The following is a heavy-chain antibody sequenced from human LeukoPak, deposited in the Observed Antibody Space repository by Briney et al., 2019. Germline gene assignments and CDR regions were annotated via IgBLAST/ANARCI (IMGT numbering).Heavy chain of an antibody. D-gene: IGHD6-13*01. CDR1: GFTFNNYN. J-gene: IGHJ4*02. V-gene: IGHV3-21*01. CDR3: ARFIAAPYYFDY. Sequence: GGSLRLSCATSGFTFNNYNMNWVRQAPGGALEWVSSITSSGTYIFYADSVKGRFTISRDNAKNSLYLQMNSLGPEDTAVYYCARFIAAPYYFDYWGRGTLVTVSS. CDR2: ITSSGTYI.